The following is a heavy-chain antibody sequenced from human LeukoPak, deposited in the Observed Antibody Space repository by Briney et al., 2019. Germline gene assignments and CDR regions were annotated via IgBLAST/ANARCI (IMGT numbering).Heavy chain of an antibody. CDR1: GFTFSTYS. D-gene: IGHD4-17*01. CDR3: ARDSFGDYYFDS. J-gene: IGHJ4*02. Sequence: PGRSLRLSCAASGFTFSTYSMHWVRQAPGKGLEWVTIISSDGGSKDYADSVKGRFTISRDNSKDILYLQMNSLRPEDTAVYFCARDSFGDYYFDSWGQGTLVSVSS. V-gene: IGHV3-30-3*01. CDR2: ISSDGGSK.